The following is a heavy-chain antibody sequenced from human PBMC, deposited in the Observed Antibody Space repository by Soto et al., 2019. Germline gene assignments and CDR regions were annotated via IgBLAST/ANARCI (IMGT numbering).Heavy chain of an antibody. V-gene: IGHV4-31*03. D-gene: IGHD1-7*01. CDR1: GGSINIADYY. J-gene: IGHJ6*03. CDR3: ARDASRLNLGYMDV. Sequence: QVQLQESGPGLVKPSQTLSLTCTVSGGSINIADYYWNWVRQPPGKGLEWIGEIHHSGSSDHNPSLKSRLTMSVDTAKNQVSLKLTSVTAADTAVYFCARDASRLNLGYMDVWGQGTTVIVSS. CDR2: IHHSGSS.